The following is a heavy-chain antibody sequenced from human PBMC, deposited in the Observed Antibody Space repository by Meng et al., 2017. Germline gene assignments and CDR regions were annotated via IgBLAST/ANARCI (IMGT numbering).Heavy chain of an antibody. CDR1: GGAVDSGSSY. J-gene: IGHJ5*02. CDR3: ARVGAITMVRGVNNWFDP. D-gene: IGHD3-10*01. Sequence: RRQCAPGRVGALRTLSPACTVHGGAVDSGSSYWTWIRTPPGKGLEWIGYINYSGSTNYNPSHKSRVTISVDTSKNQFSLKLSSVTAADTAVYYCARVGAITMVRGVNNWFDPWGQGTLVTVSS. CDR2: INYSGST. V-gene: IGHV4-61*01.